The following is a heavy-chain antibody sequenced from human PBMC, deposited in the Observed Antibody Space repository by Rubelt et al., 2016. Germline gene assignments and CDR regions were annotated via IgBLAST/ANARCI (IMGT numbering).Heavy chain of an antibody. Sequence: QVTLRESGPALVKPTQTLTLTCTFYGFSLSTRGMCVSWLRQPPGKALEWLARLDCDDDKDYSTSLKIRLTISKDTSKNKVVRTMTNMDPVDTATYYCARILLPDYYDSSGGMDVWGQGTTVTVSS. CDR2: LDCDDDK. CDR1: GFSLSTRGMC. CDR3: ARILLPDYYDSSGGMDV. J-gene: IGHJ6*02. D-gene: IGHD3-22*01. V-gene: IGHV2-70*15.